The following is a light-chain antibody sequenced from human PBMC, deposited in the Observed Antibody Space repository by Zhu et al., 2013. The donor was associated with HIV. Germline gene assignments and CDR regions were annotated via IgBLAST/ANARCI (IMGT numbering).Light chain of an antibody. CDR1: QSVSSN. CDR3: QQYDNRPRT. J-gene: IGKJ4*01. V-gene: IGKV3D-15*01. CDR2: GAS. Sequence: ETVMTQSPATLSVSPGERATLSCRASQSVSSNLAWYQQRPGQAPRLLIYGASTRATGIPARFSGSGSGTEFTLTISSLQSEDFAVYYCQQYDNRPRTFGGGTKVEIK.